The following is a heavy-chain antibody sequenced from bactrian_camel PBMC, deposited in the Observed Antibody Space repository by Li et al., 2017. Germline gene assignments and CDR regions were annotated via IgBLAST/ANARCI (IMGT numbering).Heavy chain of an antibody. J-gene: IGHJ4*01. CDR2: IYAGGRGT. D-gene: IGHD6*01. CDR3: AKDRTGGSWYGIDYNY. CDR1: GYTFSRNC. Sequence: QLVESGGGSVQPGGSLRLSCTVSGYTFSRNCLGWFRQAPGKEREAVASIYAGGRGTYYADSVKGRFTISRDNAKNTLYLQLNSLKTEDTAMYYCAKDRTGGSWYGIDYNYWGQGTQVTVS. V-gene: IGHV3S1*01.